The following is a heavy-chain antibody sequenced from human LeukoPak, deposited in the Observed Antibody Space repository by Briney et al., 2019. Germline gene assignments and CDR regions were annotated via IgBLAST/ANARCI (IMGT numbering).Heavy chain of an antibody. CDR1: GYSISSGYY. J-gene: IGHJ6*03. V-gene: IGHV4-38-2*02. Sequence: PSETLSLTCTVSGYSISSGYYWGWIRQPPGKGLEWIGSIYHSGSTNYNPSLKSRVTISVDTSNNQFSLMLSSVTAADTAVYYCARDIGAAGAPYYYYMDVWGKGTTVTISS. CDR2: IYHSGST. CDR3: ARDIGAAGAPYYYYMDV. D-gene: IGHD6-13*01.